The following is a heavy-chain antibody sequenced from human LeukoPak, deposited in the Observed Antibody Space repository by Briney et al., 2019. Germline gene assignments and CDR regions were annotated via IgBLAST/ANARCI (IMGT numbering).Heavy chain of an antibody. CDR2: IYVCGGST. V-gene: IGHV3-23*01. J-gene: IGHJ4*02. CDR3: AKDQYCTSTSCYVGY. CDR1: GFPFSNYA. Sequence: GGPLRLSCAASGFPFSNYAMSWARQAPGKGLEWVSDIYVCGGSTFYADSVRGRLTISRDNSKNTLYLQMNSLRAEDTAVYYCAKDQYCTSTSCYVGYWGQGTLVTVSS. D-gene: IGHD2-2*01.